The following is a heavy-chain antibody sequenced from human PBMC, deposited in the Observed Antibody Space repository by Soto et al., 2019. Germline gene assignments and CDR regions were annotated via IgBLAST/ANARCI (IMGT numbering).Heavy chain of an antibody. V-gene: IGHV4-34*01. CDR1: GESLSGHY. CDR3: AREYGSYGDYGY. J-gene: IGHJ4*02. D-gene: IGHD4-17*01. Sequence: SATLSLTGAECGESLSGHYRSWIRQSPGKGLEWIGEINHSGRTNYNPSLKRRLTISIDTSKTQFSLRLTSVTAAVTGVYYWAREYGSYGDYGYWGQGTRVTVS. CDR2: INHSGRT.